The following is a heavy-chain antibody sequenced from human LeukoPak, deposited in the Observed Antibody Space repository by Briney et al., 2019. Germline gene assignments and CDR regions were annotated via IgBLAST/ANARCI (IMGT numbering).Heavy chain of an antibody. J-gene: IGHJ4*02. CDR3: ARDCSSTSCYGALDY. CDR2: INPNSGGT. D-gene: IGHD2-2*01. CDR1: GYTFTGYY. V-gene: IGHV1-2*02. Sequence: GASVKVSCKASGYTFTGYYMHWVRQAPGQGLEWMGWINPNSGGTNYAQKFQGRVTMTTDTSTSTAYMELRSLRSDDTAVYYCARDCSSTSCYGALDYWGQGTLVTVSS.